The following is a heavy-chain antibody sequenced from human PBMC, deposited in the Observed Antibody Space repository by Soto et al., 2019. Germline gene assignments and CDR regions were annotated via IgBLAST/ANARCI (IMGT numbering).Heavy chain of an antibody. J-gene: IGHJ6*02. CDR2: INPSGGST. CDR1: GYTFTSYY. Sequence: ASVKVSCKASGYTFTSYYMHWVRQAPGQGLEWMGIINPSGGSTSYAQKFQGRVTMTRDTSTSTVYMELSSLRSEDTAVYYCARAGSCSSSPQNGGKDVWGQGTSVTVSS. D-gene: IGHD6-6*01. CDR3: ARAGSCSSSPQNGGKDV. V-gene: IGHV1-46*01.